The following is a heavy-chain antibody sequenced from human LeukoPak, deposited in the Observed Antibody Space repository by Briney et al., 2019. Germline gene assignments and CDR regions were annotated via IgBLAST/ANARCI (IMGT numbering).Heavy chain of an antibody. J-gene: IGHJ4*02. D-gene: IGHD3-10*01. CDR1: GYTFTVYY. V-gene: IGHV1-2*06. CDR3: ARDQPHGESDY. Sequence: GASVKVSCKASGYTFTVYYMRWVRQAPGQGLEWMGRINPNSGGTNYAQKFQGRVTMTRDTSISTACMELSRLRSDDTAVYYCARDQPHGESDYWGQGTLVTVSS. CDR2: INPNSGGT.